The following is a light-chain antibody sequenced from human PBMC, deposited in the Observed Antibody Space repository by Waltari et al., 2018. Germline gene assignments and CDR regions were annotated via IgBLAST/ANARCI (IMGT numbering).Light chain of an antibody. Sequence: SYELAQPPSVSVSPGQTASITCSGDKLGDKYVSWYQQKPGQPPVVVIYRDTERPSGIPERFSGSNSGNTATLAISGTHTMDEADYYCQAWDSSAAVFGGGTKLTVL. V-gene: IGLV3-1*01. CDR1: KLGDKY. CDR3: QAWDSSAAV. CDR2: RDT. J-gene: IGLJ2*01.